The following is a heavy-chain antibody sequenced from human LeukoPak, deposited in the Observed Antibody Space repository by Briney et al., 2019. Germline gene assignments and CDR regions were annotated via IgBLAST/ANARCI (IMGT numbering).Heavy chain of an antibody. CDR1: GYTFTGYY. J-gene: IGHJ3*02. CDR2: INPNSGGT. CDR3: ARGGYSYGYGYDAFDI. V-gene: IGHV1-2*02. Sequence: ASVKVSCKASGYTFTGYYMHWVRQAPGQGLEWMGWINPNSGGTNYAQKFQGRVTMTRDTSIGTAYMELSRLRSDDTAVYYCARGGYSYGYGYDAFDIWGQGTMVTVSS. D-gene: IGHD5-18*01.